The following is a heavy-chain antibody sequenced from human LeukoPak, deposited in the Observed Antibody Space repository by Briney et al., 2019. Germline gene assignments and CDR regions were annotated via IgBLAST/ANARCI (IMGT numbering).Heavy chain of an antibody. D-gene: IGHD6-13*01. CDR2: IYSGGST. Sequence: AGGSLRLSCAASGFTFSSNYMSWVRQAPGKGLEWVSVIYSGGSTYYADSVKGRFTISRDNSKNTLYLQMNSLRAEDTAVYYCARDSIAAAGGLDYWGQGTLVTVSS. CDR1: GFTFSSNY. J-gene: IGHJ4*02. V-gene: IGHV3-53*01. CDR3: ARDSIAAAGGLDY.